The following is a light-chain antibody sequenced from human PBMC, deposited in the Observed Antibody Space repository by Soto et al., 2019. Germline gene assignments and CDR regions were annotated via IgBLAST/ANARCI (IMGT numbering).Light chain of an antibody. CDR3: QQYSSSFRT. Sequence: EIVLTQSPGTLSLSPGERATLSCRASQSVSSSYLAWYQQKPGQAPRLLIYGASSRATGIPDRFSGSGSGTDFTFSISRLEPEDFAVYYCQQYSSSFRTFGQGTNVEIK. CDR2: GAS. V-gene: IGKV3-20*01. J-gene: IGKJ1*01. CDR1: QSVSSSY.